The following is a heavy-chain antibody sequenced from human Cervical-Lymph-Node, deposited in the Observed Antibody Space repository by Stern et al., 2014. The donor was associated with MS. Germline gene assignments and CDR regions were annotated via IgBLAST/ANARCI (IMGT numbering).Heavy chain of an antibody. V-gene: IGHV4-59*11. J-gene: IGHJ6*02. Sequence: QVQLQESGPGRVKPSETLSLTCPVSGGSISGHYWNWIRQSPGKGLEWIGYIYYSGSTNYNPSLNSRVIMSVDTSKNQFSLKLTSVTAADTALYYCTREVRGCTSTRCYSNGMDVWGRGTTVTVSS. CDR1: GGSISGHY. CDR3: TREVRGCTSTRCYSNGMDV. CDR2: IYYSGST. D-gene: IGHD2-2*01.